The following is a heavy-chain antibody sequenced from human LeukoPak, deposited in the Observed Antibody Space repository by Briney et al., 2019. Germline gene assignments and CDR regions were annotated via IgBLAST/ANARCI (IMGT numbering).Heavy chain of an antibody. D-gene: IGHD2-2*01. CDR2: VRYDGGNE. V-gene: IGHV3-30*02. CDR3: AKDDRYRLIPTVPHYYFDS. Sequence: GGSLRLSCAASGFTFSNYGMHWVRQAPGKGLEWVAFVRYDGGNEYYADSVKGRFTISRDNSKNTQYLQMNSLRAEDTAVYYCAKDDRYRLIPTVPHYYFDSWGQGTLVTVSS. J-gene: IGHJ4*02. CDR1: GFTFSNYG.